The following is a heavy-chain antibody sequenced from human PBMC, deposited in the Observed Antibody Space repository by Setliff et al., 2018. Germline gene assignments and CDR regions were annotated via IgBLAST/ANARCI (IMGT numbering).Heavy chain of an antibody. Sequence: GGSLRLSCAAAGFTFSSHWMHWVRQAPGKRLMWVSRINNDGSSTTYADSVKGRFTIPRDTKNSLFLQMNSLRAEDTAVYYCARDFGSSVSYSYYGMDVWGQGTTVTVSS. CDR2: INNDGSST. CDR1: GFTFSSHW. J-gene: IGHJ6*02. V-gene: IGHV3-74*01. D-gene: IGHD2-15*01. CDR3: ARDFGSSVSYSYYGMDV.